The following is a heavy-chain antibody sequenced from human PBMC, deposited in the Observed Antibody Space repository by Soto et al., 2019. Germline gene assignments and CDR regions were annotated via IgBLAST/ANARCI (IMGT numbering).Heavy chain of an antibody. V-gene: IGHV1-69*13. CDR2: IIPIFGTA. CDR3: AKYGSGSYHSLDYYYGMDV. J-gene: IGHJ6*02. D-gene: IGHD3-10*01. CDR1: GGTFSSYA. Sequence: SVKVSCKASGGTFSSYAISWVRQAPGQGLEWMGGIIPIFGTANYAQKFQGRVTITADESTSTAYMELSSLRSEDTAVYYCAKYGSGSYHSLDYYYGMDVWGQGTTVTV.